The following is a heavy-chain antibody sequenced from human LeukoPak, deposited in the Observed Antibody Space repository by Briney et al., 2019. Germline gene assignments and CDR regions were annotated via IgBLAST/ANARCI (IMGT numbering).Heavy chain of an antibody. Sequence: PSETLSLTRTVSGGSISYTYWSWIRQPAGKGLEWIGRIDSGGSTYCNPSLKSRVTMSVDTSKNQVSLQLRSVTAADTAVYYCARDKGYSYYERFDYWGQGTLVTVSS. V-gene: IGHV4-4*07. J-gene: IGHJ4*02. D-gene: IGHD5-12*01. CDR1: GGSISYTY. CDR2: IDSGGST. CDR3: ARDKGYSYYERFDY.